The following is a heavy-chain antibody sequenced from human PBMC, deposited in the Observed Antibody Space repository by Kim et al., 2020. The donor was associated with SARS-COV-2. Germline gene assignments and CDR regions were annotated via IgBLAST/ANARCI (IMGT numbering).Heavy chain of an antibody. J-gene: IGHJ2*01. V-gene: IGHV3-23*01. D-gene: IGHD4-4*01. CDR1: GFTFSSYA. CDR2: ISGSGGST. Sequence: GGSLRLSCAASGFTFSSYAMSWVRQAPGKGLEWVSAISGSGGSTYYADAVKGRFTISRDNAKNTLNLQMNSQRAEDKDVSYCAKTITTYWCFDLLGRGTL. CDR3: AKTITTYWCFDL.